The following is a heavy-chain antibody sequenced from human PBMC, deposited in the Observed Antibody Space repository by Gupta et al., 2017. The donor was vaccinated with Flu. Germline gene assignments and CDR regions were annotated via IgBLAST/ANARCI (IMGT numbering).Heavy chain of an antibody. CDR2: ISYDGRKK. CDR3: AKDHLRTGNY. J-gene: IGHJ4*02. CDR1: GFTFSSYG. V-gene: IGHV3-30*18. D-gene: IGHD4-17*01. Sequence: QVQLVESGGGVVQPGRSLRLSCAASGFTFSSYGMHWVRQAPGKGLEWVAVISYDGRKKDEADSVKGRFNISRDNSKNTLYLKMKRLRAEDTAVYYGAKDHLRTGNYGGQGTLVTVSS.